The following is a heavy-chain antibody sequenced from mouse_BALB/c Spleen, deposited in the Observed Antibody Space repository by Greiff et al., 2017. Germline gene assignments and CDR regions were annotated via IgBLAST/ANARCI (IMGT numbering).Heavy chain of an antibody. J-gene: IGHJ3*01. CDR2: INPYNDYT. CDR3: ARGDYDVGFAY. CDR1: GFTFPKHH. V-gene: IGHV1S45*01. D-gene: IGHD2-4*01. Sequence: VQLPQSGAELVGPGASGKIFCQAFGFTFPKHHIKWVKQRPGQGLDWIGYINPYNDYTSYNQKFKGKATLTVDKSSSTAYMELSSLTSEDSAVYYCARGDYDVGFAYWGQGTLVTVSA.